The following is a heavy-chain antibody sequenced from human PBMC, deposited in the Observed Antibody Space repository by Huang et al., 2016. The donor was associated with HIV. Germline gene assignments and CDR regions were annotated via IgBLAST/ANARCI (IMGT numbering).Heavy chain of an antibody. V-gene: IGHV1-69*13. D-gene: IGHD3-16*01. CDR1: GGSFNNFG. CDR3: AKRGGAWGSPYAFDL. CDR2: IIPGFGTR. Sequence: QVQLVQSGAEVRKPGSSVKVSCRASGGSFNNFGINGVGQAPGQGLEWMGWIIPGFGTRNDAQRFKDRVTITADETTGVVHLEVTSLRSDDTAVYFCAKRGGAWGSPYAFDLWGPGTMVTVSS. J-gene: IGHJ3*01.